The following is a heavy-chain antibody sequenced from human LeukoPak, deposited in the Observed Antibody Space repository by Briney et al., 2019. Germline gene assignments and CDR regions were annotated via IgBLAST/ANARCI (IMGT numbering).Heavy chain of an antibody. CDR2: IHNSGRT. CDR1: GSSFSSYY. J-gene: IGHJ4*02. CDR3: ARVRSGSNYVHFDY. V-gene: IGHV4-59*01. D-gene: IGHD1-26*01. Sequence: PSETLSLTCSVSGSSFSSYYWSWIRQPTGKGLEWIGHIHNSGRTDYNPSLKSRVTISVDTSKQQFSLELDSVAAADTAMYYCARVRSGSNYVHFDYWGQGSLVTVSS.